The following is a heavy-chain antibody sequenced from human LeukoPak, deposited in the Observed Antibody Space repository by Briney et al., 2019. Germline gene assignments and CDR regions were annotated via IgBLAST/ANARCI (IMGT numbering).Heavy chain of an antibody. J-gene: IGHJ6*02. CDR2: IYYSGST. V-gene: IGHV4-59*01. CDR3: ARDSGYYYGSGKPRTTEDMGYGMDV. D-gene: IGHD3-10*01. CDR1: GGSISSYY. Sequence: SETLSLTCTVSGGSISSYYWSWIRQPPGKGLEWIGYIYYSGSTKYNPSLKSRLTISVDTSKNQFSLKLSSVTAADRAVYYCARDSGYYYGSGKPRTTEDMGYGMDVWGQGTTVTVSS.